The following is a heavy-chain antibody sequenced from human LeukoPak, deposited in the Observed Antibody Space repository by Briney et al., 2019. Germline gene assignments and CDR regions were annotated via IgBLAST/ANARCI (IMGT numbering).Heavy chain of an antibody. CDR3: ARSLWCGEFYFDY. Sequence: ASVKVTFKSSGYTFTSYGISWVRQAPGQGLEWMGLISAYNGNTNYAQKLQGRVTMTTDTPTSTAYMELRSLRSDDTAVYYCARSLWCGEFYFDYWGQGTLVTVSS. J-gene: IGHJ4*02. D-gene: IGHD3-10*01. CDR2: ISAYNGNT. V-gene: IGHV1-18*01. CDR1: GYTFTSYG.